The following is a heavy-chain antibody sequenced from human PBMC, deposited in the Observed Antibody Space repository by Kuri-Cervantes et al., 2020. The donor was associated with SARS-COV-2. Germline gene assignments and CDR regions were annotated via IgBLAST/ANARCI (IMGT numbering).Heavy chain of an antibody. CDR1: GFTFSSYW. J-gene: IGHJ3*02. V-gene: IGHV3-30*18. D-gene: IGHD1-26*01. CDR2: ISYDGSNK. CDR3: PNEWDDAFDI. Sequence: GGSLRLSCAASGFTFSSYWMSRVRQAPGKGLEWVAVISYDGSNKYYADSVKGRFTISRDNSKNTLYLQMNSLRAEDTAVYYCPNEWDDAFDIWGQGTMVTVSS.